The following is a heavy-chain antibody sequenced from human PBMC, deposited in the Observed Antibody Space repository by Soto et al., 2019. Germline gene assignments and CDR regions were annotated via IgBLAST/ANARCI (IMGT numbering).Heavy chain of an antibody. Sequence: HVTLKESGPVLVKPTETLTLTCTVSGFSLSNGKVGVSWIRQPPGKALEWLAHIFSNDEKSYRTSLQSRLTMSADTAKSQVVLPMTNVDPVDTATYYCARILFGRSVAGGYFYMDVWGKGTTVTVSS. V-gene: IGHV2-26*01. CDR3: ARILFGRSVAGGYFYMDV. J-gene: IGHJ6*03. CDR1: GFSLSNGKVG. CDR2: IFSNDEK. D-gene: IGHD6-19*01.